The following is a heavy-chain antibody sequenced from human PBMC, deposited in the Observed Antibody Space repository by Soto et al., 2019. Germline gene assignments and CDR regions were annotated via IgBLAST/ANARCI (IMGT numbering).Heavy chain of an antibody. V-gene: IGHV1-2*04. CDR1: GYTFTGYY. CDR2: INPNSGGT. CDR3: ARDSQGAYFDY. J-gene: IGHJ4*02. Sequence: ASVKVSCKASGYTFTGYYMHWVRQAPGQGLEWMGWINPNSGGTNYAQRFQGWVTMTRDTSISTAYMELSRLRSDDAAVYYCARDSQGAYFDYWGQGTLVTVSS.